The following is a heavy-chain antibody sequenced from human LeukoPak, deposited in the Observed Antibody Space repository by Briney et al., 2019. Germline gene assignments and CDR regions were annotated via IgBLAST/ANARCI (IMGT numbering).Heavy chain of an antibody. J-gene: IGHJ6*03. CDR3: ARVGVAGYFDWLLDDAYYYYYMDV. D-gene: IGHD3-9*01. CDR1: GGTFSSYA. CDR2: IIPIFGTA. V-gene: IGHV1-69*13. Sequence: ASVKVSCKASGGTFSSYAISWVRQAPGQGLEWMGGIIPIFGTANYAQKFQGRVTITADESTSTAYMELSSLRSEDTAVYYCARVGVAGYFDWLLDDAYYYYYMDVWGKGTTVTVSS.